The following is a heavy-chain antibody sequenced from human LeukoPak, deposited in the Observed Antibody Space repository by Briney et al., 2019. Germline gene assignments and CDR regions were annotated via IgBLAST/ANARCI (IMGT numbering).Heavy chain of an antibody. CDR2: ISTSSRYI. J-gene: IGHJ5*02. D-gene: IGHD2-2*01. CDR3: ARADCSSSTCYLRRSWFDP. CDR1: GFTPSNYD. Sequence: GGSLRLSCAASGFTPSNYDMNWVRQAPGKGLEWVSSISTSSRYIYYKDSARGRFTISRDDAKNSLYLEMNSLRAEDTAVYYCARADCSSSTCYLRRSWFDPWGQGTLVTVSS. V-gene: IGHV3-21*01.